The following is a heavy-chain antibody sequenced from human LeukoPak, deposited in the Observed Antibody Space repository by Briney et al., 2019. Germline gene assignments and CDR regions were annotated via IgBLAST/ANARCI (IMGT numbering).Heavy chain of an antibody. D-gene: IGHD1-26*01. V-gene: IGHV3-48*01. CDR3: ARDTGGGELMSYYYYYMDV. Sequence: PGGSLRLSCAASGFTFSSYSMNWVRQAPGKGLEWVSYISSSSSTIYYADSVKGRFTISRDNAKNSLYLQMNCLGAEGTAVYYCARDTGGGELMSYYYYYMDVWGKGTTVTVSS. CDR2: ISSSSSTI. CDR1: GFTFSSYS. J-gene: IGHJ6*03.